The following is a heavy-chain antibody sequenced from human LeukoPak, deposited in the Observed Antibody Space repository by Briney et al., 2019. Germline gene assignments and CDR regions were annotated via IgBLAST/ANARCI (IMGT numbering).Heavy chain of an antibody. J-gene: IGHJ3*02. Sequence: SETLSLTCAVYGGSFSGYYWSWIRQPPGKGLEWIGEINHSGSTNYNPSLKSRVTISVDTSKNQFSLKLSSVTAADTAVYCCARDPYIVVNYAFDIWGQGTMVTVSS. CDR2: INHSGST. V-gene: IGHV4-34*01. CDR1: GGSFSGYY. CDR3: ARDPYIVVNYAFDI. D-gene: IGHD3-22*01.